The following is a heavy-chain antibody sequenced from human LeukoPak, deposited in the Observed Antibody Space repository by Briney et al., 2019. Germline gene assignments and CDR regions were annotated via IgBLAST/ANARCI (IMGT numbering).Heavy chain of an antibody. Sequence: HPGGSLRLSCAASGFTFIDYDMHWVRQVIGKGLEWVSAIGIRGDTHYSGSVKGRFTISRENAESSLYLQMNSLRAEDTALYYCARDDCSTTFCYAAWGQGTLVTVSS. CDR3: ARDDCSTTFCYAA. J-gene: IGHJ5*02. D-gene: IGHD2-2*01. CDR1: GFTFIDYD. V-gene: IGHV3-13*01. CDR2: IGIRGDT.